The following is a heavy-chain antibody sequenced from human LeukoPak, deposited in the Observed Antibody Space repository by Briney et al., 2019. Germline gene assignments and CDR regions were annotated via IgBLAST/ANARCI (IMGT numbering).Heavy chain of an antibody. D-gene: IGHD3-9*01. CDR1: GFTFSSYG. V-gene: IGHV3-23*01. J-gene: IGHJ4*02. CDR2: ISATGGTT. Sequence: GGSLRLSCAASGFTFSSYGMSWVRQAPGKGLEWVSAISATGGTTYYADSVKGRFTISGDNSKNTLYLQMNSLTAEDTAVYYCASPGSISTGGPIWGQGSLVTVSS. CDR3: ASPGSISTGGPI.